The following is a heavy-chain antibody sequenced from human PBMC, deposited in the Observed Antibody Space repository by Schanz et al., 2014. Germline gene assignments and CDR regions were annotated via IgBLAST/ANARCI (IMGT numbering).Heavy chain of an antibody. CDR3: ARLGTGMAVAGSVIDSYYYYMDV. CDR2: INGYNGYT. V-gene: IGHV1-18*01. D-gene: IGHD6-19*01. CDR1: GYTFTSYG. Sequence: QVQLVQSGAEVKKPGASVKVSCKASGYTFTSYGISWVRQAPGQGLEWMGWINGYNGYTLYAQKFQGRVTMTIDPYTSTAYMELRSLRSDDTAVYYCARLGTGMAVAGSVIDSYYYYMDVWGEGTTVTVSS. J-gene: IGHJ6*03.